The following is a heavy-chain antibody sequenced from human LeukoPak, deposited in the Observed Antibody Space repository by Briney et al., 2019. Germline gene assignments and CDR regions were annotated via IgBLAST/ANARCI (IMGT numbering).Heavy chain of an antibody. CDR2: VFHSGST. CDR1: GDSFSSNNW. V-gene: IGHV4-4*02. Sequence: PSETLSLTCAVSGDSFSSNNWWSWVRQPPGKGLEWIGEVFHSGSTNYNPSLKSRVTISVDTSKNQFSLKLSSVTAADTAVYYCARQESIAARGGFDYWGQGTLVTVSS. CDR3: ARQESIAARGGFDY. J-gene: IGHJ4*02. D-gene: IGHD6-6*01.